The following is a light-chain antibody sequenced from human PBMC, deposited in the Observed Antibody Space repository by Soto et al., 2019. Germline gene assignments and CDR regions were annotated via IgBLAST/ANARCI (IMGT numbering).Light chain of an antibody. CDR3: QSYDSSLSGVV. J-gene: IGLJ2*01. V-gene: IGLV1-40*01. CDR1: SSNIGAGYD. CDR2: GNS. Sequence: QSVLTQPPSVSGAPGQRVTISCTGSSSNIGAGYDVHWYQQLPGTAPKLLIYGNSNRPSGVPDRFSGSKSGTSASLAITGLQAEDEADYYCQSYDSSLSGVVFGAGTTVTVL.